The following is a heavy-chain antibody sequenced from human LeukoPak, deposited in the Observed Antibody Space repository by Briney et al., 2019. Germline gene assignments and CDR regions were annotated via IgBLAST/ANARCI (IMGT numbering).Heavy chain of an antibody. CDR2: ISYDGSNK. Sequence: PGGSLRLSCSASGFTFSRYAMHWVRQAPGKGLEWVAVISYDGSNKYYADSVKGRFTISRDNSKNTLYLQMNSLRAEDTAVYYCAREAKTIAVADHFDYWGQGTLVTVSS. CDR1: GFTFSRYA. D-gene: IGHD6-19*01. V-gene: IGHV3-30-3*01. J-gene: IGHJ4*02. CDR3: AREAKTIAVADHFDY.